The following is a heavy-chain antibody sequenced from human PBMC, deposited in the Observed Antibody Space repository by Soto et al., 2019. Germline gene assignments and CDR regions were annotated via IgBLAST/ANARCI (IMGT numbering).Heavy chain of an antibody. J-gene: IGHJ6*02. CDR1: GYTFTSYD. V-gene: IGHV1-8*01. D-gene: IGHD6-19*01. CDR3: AREKAGLDV. Sequence: QVQLVQSGAEVKKPGASVKVSCKASGYTFTSYDINWVRQATGQGLEWMGWMNPNSGNTAYAQTFQGRVTMNRNSSTSTAYMELSSLRSEDTAVYYCAREKAGLDVWGQGTTVTVSS. CDR2: MNPNSGNT.